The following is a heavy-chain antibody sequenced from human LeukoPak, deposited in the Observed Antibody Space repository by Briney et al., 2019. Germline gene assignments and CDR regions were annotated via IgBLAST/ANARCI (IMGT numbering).Heavy chain of an antibody. Sequence: PSETLSLTCTVSGGSISSYYWSWIRQPPGKGLEWIGYIYYSGSTNYNPSLKSRVTISVDTSKNHFSLKLSSVTAADTAVYYSARDQGGYYKGDAFDIWGQGTMVTVSS. CDR3: ARDQGGYYKGDAFDI. CDR2: IYYSGST. J-gene: IGHJ3*02. D-gene: IGHD3-3*01. CDR1: GGSISSYY. V-gene: IGHV4-59*01.